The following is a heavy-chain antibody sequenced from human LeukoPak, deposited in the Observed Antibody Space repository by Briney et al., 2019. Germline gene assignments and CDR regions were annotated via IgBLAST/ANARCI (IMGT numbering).Heavy chain of an antibody. V-gene: IGHV3-7*01. J-gene: IGHJ4*02. D-gene: IGHD3-22*01. Sequence: GGTLRLSCAASGITLSGYWMSWVRQAPGKGLEWVASIQKDGSDKYYVDSVKGRFTISRDNVKNSLYLQMSSLRAEDTAVYYCASFSGYYYYFDYWGQGTLVTVSS. CDR2: IQKDGSDK. CDR1: GITLSGYW. CDR3: ASFSGYYYYFDY.